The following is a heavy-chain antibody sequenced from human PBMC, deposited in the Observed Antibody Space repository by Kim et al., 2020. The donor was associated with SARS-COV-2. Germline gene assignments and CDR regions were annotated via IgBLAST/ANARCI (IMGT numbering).Heavy chain of an antibody. D-gene: IGHD3-3*01. CDR3: VRGRGSGFWSGYFMDV. CDR2: INHSGST. J-gene: IGHJ6*02. CDR1: GGSFSGYY. V-gene: IGHV4-34*01. Sequence: SETLSLTCAVYGGSFSGYYWSWIRQPPGKGLEWIGEINHSGSTNYNPSLKSRVTISVDTSKNQFSLKLSSVTAADTAVYYCVRGRGSGFWSGYFMDVWG.